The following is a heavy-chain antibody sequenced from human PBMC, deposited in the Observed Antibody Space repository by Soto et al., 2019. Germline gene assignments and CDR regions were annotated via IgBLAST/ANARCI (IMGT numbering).Heavy chain of an antibody. V-gene: IGHV4-39*01. J-gene: IGHJ5*02. CDR3: ARPELGYCSSTSCHNWFDP. CDR1: GGSISSSSYY. D-gene: IGHD2-2*01. Sequence: SETLSLTCTVSGGSISSSSYYWGWIRQPPGKGLEWIGSIYYSGSTYYNPSLKSRVTISVDTSKNQFSLKLSSVTAADTAVYYCARPELGYCSSTSCHNWFDPWGQGTLVTVSS. CDR2: IYYSGST.